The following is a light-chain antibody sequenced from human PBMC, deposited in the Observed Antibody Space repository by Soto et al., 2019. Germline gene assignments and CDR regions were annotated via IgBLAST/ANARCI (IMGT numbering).Light chain of an antibody. CDR1: SSDDGVYNY. CDR2: EVS. V-gene: IGLV2-8*01. CDR3: SSYAGSNNLGV. Sequence: QSALTQPHSASGSPGQSVTISCTGTSSDDGVYNYVSWYQQHPGKAPKLMIYEVSKRPSGVPDRFSGSKSGNTASLPGSGLQAEDEADYYCSSYAGSNNLGVFGGGTKLTVL. J-gene: IGLJ2*01.